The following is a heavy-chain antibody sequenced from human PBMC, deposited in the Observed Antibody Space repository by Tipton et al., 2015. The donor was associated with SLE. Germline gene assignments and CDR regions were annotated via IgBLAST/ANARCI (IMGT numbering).Heavy chain of an antibody. CDR3: ATSPLTL. CDR1: GGFISSSSHY. J-gene: IGHJ4*02. CDR2: VSYLGST. Sequence: TLSLTCTVSGGFISSSSHYWGWIRQPPGKGLEWIGSVSYLGSTSYNATLKSRVTISIDTSKKHFSLKLSSVTAADTAVYYCATSPLTLWGQGTLVNVSS. V-gene: IGHV4-39*07.